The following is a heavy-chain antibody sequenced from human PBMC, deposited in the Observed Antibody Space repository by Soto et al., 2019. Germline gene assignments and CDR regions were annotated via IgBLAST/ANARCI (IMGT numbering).Heavy chain of an antibody. Sequence: QVQLQQWGAGLLKPSETLSLTCAVYGGSFSGYYWSWIRQPPGKGLEWIGEINHSGSTNYNPSLKSRVTISVDTSKNQFSLKLSSVTAADTAVYYCARCSPPPRIRFFGVVPPLRMDVWVKGTTVTVSS. V-gene: IGHV4-34*01. CDR3: ARCSPPPRIRFFGVVPPLRMDV. D-gene: IGHD3-3*01. CDR2: INHSGST. CDR1: GGSFSGYY. J-gene: IGHJ6*03.